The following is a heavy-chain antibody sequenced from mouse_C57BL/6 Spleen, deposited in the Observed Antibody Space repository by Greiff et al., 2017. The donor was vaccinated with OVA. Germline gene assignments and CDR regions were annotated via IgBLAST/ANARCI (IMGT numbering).Heavy chain of an antibody. CDR3: ARDYDYDWFAY. V-gene: IGHV1-85*01. CDR1: GYTFTSYD. J-gene: IGHJ3*01. CDR2: IYPRDGST. Sequence: QVQLKESGPELVKPGASVKLSCKASGYTFTSYDINWVKQRPGQGLEWIGWIYPRDGSTKYNEKFKGKATLTVDTSSSTAYMELHSLTSEDSAVYFCARDYDYDWFAYWGQGTLVTVSA. D-gene: IGHD2-4*01.